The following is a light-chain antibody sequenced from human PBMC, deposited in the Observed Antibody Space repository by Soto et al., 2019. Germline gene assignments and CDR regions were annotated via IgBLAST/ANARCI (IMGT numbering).Light chain of an antibody. V-gene: IGKV3-15*01. Sequence: EVVMTQSPATLSVSPGERTSLSCRASQSVGSNLGWYQQKPGQAPRLLIYRASTRATGIPARFSGSGSGTEFTLTISSLQSEDIAVYYCQQYAKWPLTFGGGIKVDI. CDR2: RAS. CDR3: QQYAKWPLT. J-gene: IGKJ4*01. CDR1: QSVGSN.